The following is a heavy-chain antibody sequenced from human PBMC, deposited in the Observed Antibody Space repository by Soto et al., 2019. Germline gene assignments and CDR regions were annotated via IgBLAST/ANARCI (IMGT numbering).Heavy chain of an antibody. CDR1: GGSFSGYY. V-gene: IGHV4-34*01. Sequence: QVQLQQWGAGLLKPSETLSLTCAVYGGSFSGYYWSWLRQPPGKGLEWIGEINPSGSTNYTPSLKSRVTMSGDTPKNQFSLKLTSVTAADTAVYYCARGRDGGAANWGQGTLVTVSS. CDR3: ARGRDGGAAN. J-gene: IGHJ4*02. D-gene: IGHD2-15*01. CDR2: INPSGST.